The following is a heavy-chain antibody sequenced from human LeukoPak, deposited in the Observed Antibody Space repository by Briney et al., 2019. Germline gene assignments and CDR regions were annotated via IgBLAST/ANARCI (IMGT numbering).Heavy chain of an antibody. Sequence: GASVKVSCKASGYTFTSYYMHWVRQAPGQGLEWMGIINPSGGSTSYAQKFQGRVTMTRDTSTSTVYMELSSLRSEDTAVYYCARDGVVPASAYYYYMDVWGKGTTVTVSS. D-gene: IGHD2-2*01. V-gene: IGHV1-46*01. CDR1: GYTFTSYY. CDR3: ARDGVVPASAYYYYMDV. CDR2: INPSGGST. J-gene: IGHJ6*03.